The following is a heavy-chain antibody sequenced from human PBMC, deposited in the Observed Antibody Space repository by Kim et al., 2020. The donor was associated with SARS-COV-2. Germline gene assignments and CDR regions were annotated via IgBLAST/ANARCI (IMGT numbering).Heavy chain of an antibody. D-gene: IGHD1-26*01. CDR1: GFTFSSYS. J-gene: IGHJ4*02. V-gene: IGHV3-21*01. Sequence: GGSLRLSCAASGFTFSSYSMNWVRQAPGKGLEWVSSISSSSSYIYYADSVKGRFTISRDNAKNSLYLQMNSLRAEDTAVYYCARRPNAVLGLIVGATSASDYWGQGTLVTVSS. CDR2: ISSSSSYI. CDR3: ARRPNAVLGLIVGATSASDY.